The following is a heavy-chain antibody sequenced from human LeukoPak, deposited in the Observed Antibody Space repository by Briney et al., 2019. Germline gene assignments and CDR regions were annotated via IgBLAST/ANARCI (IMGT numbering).Heavy chain of an antibody. Sequence: GGSLRLSCAAYGFTFSSYAMSWVRQAPGKGLEWVSAISGSGGSTYYADSVKGRFTISRDNSKNTLYLQMNSLRAEDTAVYYCAKRSSSHYYYYMDAWGKGTTVTVSS. CDR1: GFTFSSYA. D-gene: IGHD2-15*01. CDR2: ISGSGGST. J-gene: IGHJ6*03. V-gene: IGHV3-23*01. CDR3: AKRSSSHYYYYMDA.